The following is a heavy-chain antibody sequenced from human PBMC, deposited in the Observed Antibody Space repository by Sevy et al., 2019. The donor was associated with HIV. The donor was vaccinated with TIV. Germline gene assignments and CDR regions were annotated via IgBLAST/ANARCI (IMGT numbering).Heavy chain of an antibody. J-gene: IGHJ6*02. Sequence: SQTLSLTCAISGDSVSSIRTSWNWIRQSPSRGLEWLGRTYYRSKWYNDYATSVKSRITINADTSKNQVSLQANSVTPEDTAVYYCAERTNDVFYYGMDVWGQGTTVTVSS. CDR2: TYYRSKWYN. CDR1: GDSVSSIRTS. CDR3: AERTNDVFYYGMDV. V-gene: IGHV6-1*01.